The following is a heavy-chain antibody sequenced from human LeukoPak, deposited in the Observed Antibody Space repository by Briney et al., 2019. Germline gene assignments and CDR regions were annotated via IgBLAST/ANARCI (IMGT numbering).Heavy chain of an antibody. Sequence: PGGSLRLSCAASGFTFSSYEMNWVRQAPGKGLEWVSYISSSGSTIYYADSVRGRFTISRDNAKNSLFLQMNSLRAEDTAVYYCARGRQMATIRHDAFDIWGQGTVVTVSS. J-gene: IGHJ3*02. V-gene: IGHV3-48*03. CDR1: GFTFSSYE. CDR2: ISSSGSTI. D-gene: IGHD5-24*01. CDR3: ARGRQMATIRHDAFDI.